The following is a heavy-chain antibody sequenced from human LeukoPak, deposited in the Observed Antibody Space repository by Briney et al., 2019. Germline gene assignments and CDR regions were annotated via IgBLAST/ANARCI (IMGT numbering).Heavy chain of an antibody. CDR2: INIYNANT. V-gene: IGHV1-18*01. D-gene: IGHD2-15*01. J-gene: IGHJ4*02. Sequence: GASETVSFTSSVYNFTYYGITWVRQAPGQGLEWMGWINIYNANTDYAQHLRDRVTMTTDISTRTPLMELRSLRSEDTAIYHCARDTELELGEGDLVGYFYYCGQGTLVTVSS. CDR3: ARDTELELGEGDLVGYFYY. CDR1: VYNFTYYG.